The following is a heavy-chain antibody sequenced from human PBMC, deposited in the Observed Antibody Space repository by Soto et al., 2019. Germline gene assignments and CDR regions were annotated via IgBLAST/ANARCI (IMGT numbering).Heavy chain of an antibody. J-gene: IGHJ6*02. Sequence: QVQLVQSGAEVKKPGSSVKVSCKASGGTFSSYAISWVRQAPGQGLEWMGGIIPIFGTANYAQKFQGRVTITADESTSTAYMELSSLRSEDTAVYYCAREFHCSSTSCGLLYYYYGMDVWGQGTTVTVSS. CDR2: IIPIFGTA. V-gene: IGHV1-69*01. D-gene: IGHD2-2*01. CDR3: AREFHCSSTSCGLLYYYYGMDV. CDR1: GGTFSSYA.